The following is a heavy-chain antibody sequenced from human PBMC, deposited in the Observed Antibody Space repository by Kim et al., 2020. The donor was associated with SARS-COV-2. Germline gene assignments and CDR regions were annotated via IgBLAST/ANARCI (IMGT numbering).Heavy chain of an antibody. J-gene: IGHJ6*02. CDR3: ARDRRTYSSSRYAGMDV. CDR1: GYTFTSYG. CDR2: ISAYNGNT. Sequence: ASVKVSCKASGYTFTSYGISWVRQAPGQGLEWMGWISAYNGNTNYAQKLQGRVTMTTDTSTSTAYMELRSLRSDDTAVYYCARDRRTYSSSRYAGMDVWGQGTTVTVSS. D-gene: IGHD6-13*01. V-gene: IGHV1-18*01.